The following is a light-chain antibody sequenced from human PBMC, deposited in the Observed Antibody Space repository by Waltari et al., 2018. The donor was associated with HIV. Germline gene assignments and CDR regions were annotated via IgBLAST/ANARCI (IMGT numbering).Light chain of an antibody. CDR2: EAS. V-gene: IGKV1-12*01. J-gene: IGKJ2*01. Sequence: IQVPQSPSYVSESVGCGVSLSCRASQNIGRSLAWYQLKPGKAPKLLVYEASRLNDGVPARFHATGSRSNFTLDINNLQSEDFAIYVCQQASSFPHTFG. CDR1: QNIGRS. CDR3: QQASSFPHT.